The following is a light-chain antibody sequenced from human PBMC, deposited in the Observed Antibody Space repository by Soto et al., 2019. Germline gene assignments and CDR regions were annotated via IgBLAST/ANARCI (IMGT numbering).Light chain of an antibody. V-gene: IGKV1-39*01. CDR3: QQSFGNPRT. CDR1: QKIHNF. J-gene: IGKJ4*01. CDR2: LAS. Sequence: DIQMTQSPSSLSASLGDRVTVTCRASQKIHNFVSWYQQKPGQAPKLLIFLASTLENGVPSRFGGSAAGTDFTLTISSLQPEDFATYYCQQSFGNPRTFGGGTKVDIK.